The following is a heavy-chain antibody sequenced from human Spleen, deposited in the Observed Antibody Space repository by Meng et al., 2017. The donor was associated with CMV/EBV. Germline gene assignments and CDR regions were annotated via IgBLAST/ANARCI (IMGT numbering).Heavy chain of an antibody. V-gene: IGHV4-30-4*08. D-gene: IGHD6-19*01. CDR1: GGSISSGYYY. CDR3: ARASSGWYTTNFDY. J-gene: IGHJ4*02. Sequence: VQLRCTGPVPGTPSYTLSRTWTSHGGSISSGYYYWSWIRQPPGKGMEWIGYIYYSGSTYSNPPLKSRVTISVDTSKNQFSLKLSSVTAADTAVYYCARASSGWYTTNFDYWGQGTLVTVSS. CDR2: IYYSGST.